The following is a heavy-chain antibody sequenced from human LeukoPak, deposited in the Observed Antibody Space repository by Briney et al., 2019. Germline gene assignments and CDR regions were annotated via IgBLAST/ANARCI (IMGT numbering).Heavy chain of an antibody. J-gene: IGHJ6*02. Sequence: SETLSLTCTVSGGSISSSSKFWGWIRQPPGKGLEWIGSLRPRTTTYYNPSLRSRVTISVDTSKNQFSLKLSSVTAADTAVYYCAVYNGYSSGWEGMDVWGQGTTVTVSS. CDR1: GGSISSSSKF. D-gene: IGHD6-19*01. V-gene: IGHV4-39*01. CDR2: LRPRTTT. CDR3: AVYNGYSSGWEGMDV.